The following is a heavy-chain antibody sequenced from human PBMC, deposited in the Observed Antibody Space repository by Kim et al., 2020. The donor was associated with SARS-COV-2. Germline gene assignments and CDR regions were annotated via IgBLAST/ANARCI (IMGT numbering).Heavy chain of an antibody. J-gene: IGHJ4*02. CDR3: ARGRSYYYGSGSLSGYFDY. V-gene: IGHV4-34*01. CDR2: INHSGST. Sequence: SETLSLTCAVYGGSFSGYYWSWIRQPPGKGLEWIGEINHSGSTNYNPSLKSRVTISVDTSKNQFSLKLSSVTAADTAVYYCARGRSYYYGSGSLSGYFDYWGQGTLVTVSS. CDR1: GGSFSGYY. D-gene: IGHD3-10*01.